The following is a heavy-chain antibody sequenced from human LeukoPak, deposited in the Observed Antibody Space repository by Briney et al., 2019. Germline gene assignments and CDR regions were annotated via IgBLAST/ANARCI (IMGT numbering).Heavy chain of an antibody. CDR3: ARGHWTGYSGSYYQQDY. Sequence: ASVKVSCKASGYTLTSYDINWVRQATGQGLEWMGWMNPNSGNTGYAQKFQGRVTMTRNTSISTAYMELSSLRSEDTAVYYCARGHWTGYSGSYYQQDYWGQGTLVTVSS. V-gene: IGHV1-8*01. D-gene: IGHD1-26*01. CDR2: MNPNSGNT. J-gene: IGHJ4*02. CDR1: GYTLTSYD.